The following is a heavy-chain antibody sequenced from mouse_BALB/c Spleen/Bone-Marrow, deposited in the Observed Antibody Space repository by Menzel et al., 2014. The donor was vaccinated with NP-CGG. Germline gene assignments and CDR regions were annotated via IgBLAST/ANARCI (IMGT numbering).Heavy chain of an antibody. CDR2: ISSGGYI. Sequence: EVKLVESGGGLVKPGGSLKLSCAVSGFTFSSYAMSWVRQTPEKRLEWVAAISSGGYIYYPDNVKGRFTISRDNAKNILYLQMSSLRSEDTAMYYCTRHPDAYNWYFDVWGAGTTVTVSS. CDR3: TRHPDAYNWYFDV. V-gene: IGHV5-9-3*01. CDR1: GFTFSSYA. D-gene: IGHD2-3*01. J-gene: IGHJ1*01.